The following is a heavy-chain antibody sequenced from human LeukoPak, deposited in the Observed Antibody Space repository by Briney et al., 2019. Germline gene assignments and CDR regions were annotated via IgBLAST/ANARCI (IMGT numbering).Heavy chain of an antibody. CDR3: ASKRDGYNLGHFDY. V-gene: IGHV4-34*01. CDR2: INHSGST. J-gene: IGHJ4*02. CDR1: GGSFSGYY. Sequence: SETLSLTCAVYGGSFSGYYWSWIRQPPGEGLEWIGEINHSGSTNYNPSLKSRVTISVDTSRNQFSLKLSSVTAADTAVYYCASKRDGYNLGHFDYWGQGTLVTVSS. D-gene: IGHD5-24*01.